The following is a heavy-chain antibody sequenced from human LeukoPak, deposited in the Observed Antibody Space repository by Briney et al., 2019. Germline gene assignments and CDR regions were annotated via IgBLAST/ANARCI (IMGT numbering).Heavy chain of an antibody. V-gene: IGHV3-23*01. CDR1: GITLSNYG. CDR3: AKRGVVIRVILVGFHKEAYYFDS. D-gene: IGHD3-22*01. Sequence: GGALRLSCAVSGITLSNYGMSWVRQAPGKGVEWVAGISDSGGRTNYADSVKGRFTISRDNPKKTLYLQMNSLRVEDTAVYFCAKRGVVIRVILVGFHKEAYYFDSWGQGALVTASS. CDR2: ISDSGGRT. J-gene: IGHJ4*02.